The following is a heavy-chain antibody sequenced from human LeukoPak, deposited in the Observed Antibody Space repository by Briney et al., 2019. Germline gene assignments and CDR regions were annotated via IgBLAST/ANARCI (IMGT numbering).Heavy chain of an antibody. D-gene: IGHD2-15*01. Sequence: GGSLRLSCAASRFTFGRYAMSWVRQAPGKGLEWVSAISGSGGSTYYADSVKGRFTISRDNSKNTLYLQMNSLRAEDTAVYYCAKDLSGYCSGGSCYWGQGTLVTVSS. J-gene: IGHJ4*02. V-gene: IGHV3-23*01. CDR2: ISGSGGST. CDR1: RFTFGRYA. CDR3: AKDLSGYCSGGSCY.